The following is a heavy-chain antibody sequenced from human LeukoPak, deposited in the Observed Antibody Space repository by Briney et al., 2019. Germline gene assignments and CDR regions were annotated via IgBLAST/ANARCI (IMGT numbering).Heavy chain of an antibody. CDR1: GGTFSICA. CDR3: ATIPSRGTAHY. J-gene: IGHJ4*02. Sequence: GSSVKVSFKASGGTFSICAIAWVRQGPGQGLEWMGRVIPIIGIANYAQKFQGRLTITADKPTSTAYMELTSLRSEDTAVYYCATIPSRGTAHYWGQGTLVTVSS. D-gene: IGHD6-25*01. CDR2: VIPIIGIA. V-gene: IGHV1-69*04.